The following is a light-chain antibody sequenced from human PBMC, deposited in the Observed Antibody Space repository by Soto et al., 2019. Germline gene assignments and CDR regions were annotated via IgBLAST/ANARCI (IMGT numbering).Light chain of an antibody. J-gene: IGKJ2*01. V-gene: IGKV3-11*01. CDR1: QTVSSY. CDR3: HQRSNWPPT. CDR2: DAS. Sequence: EIVLTQSPATLSLSPGERATLSCRASQTVSSYLAWYQQKPGQAPRLLIYDASNRATGIPARFSGSGSGADFTLTISNLEPDDFAVYYCHQRSNWPPTFGQGTKVDI.